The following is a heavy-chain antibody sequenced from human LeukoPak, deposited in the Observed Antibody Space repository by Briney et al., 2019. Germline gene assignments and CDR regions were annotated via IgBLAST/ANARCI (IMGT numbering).Heavy chain of an antibody. Sequence: SETLSLTCTVSGGSISSSSYYWGWIRQPPGKGLEWIGSIYYSGSTYYNPSLKSRVTISVDTPKNQSSLKLSSVTAADTAVYYCARHVQDSSGYYAWFDPWGQGTLVTVSS. CDR2: IYYSGST. V-gene: IGHV4-39*01. CDR1: GGSISSSSYY. D-gene: IGHD3-22*01. J-gene: IGHJ5*02. CDR3: ARHVQDSSGYYAWFDP.